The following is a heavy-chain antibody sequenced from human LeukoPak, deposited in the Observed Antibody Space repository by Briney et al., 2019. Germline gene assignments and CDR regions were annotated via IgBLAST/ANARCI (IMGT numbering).Heavy chain of an antibody. J-gene: IGHJ4*02. CDR1: GFTFSSYG. D-gene: IGHD3-22*01. Sequence: PGGTLRLSCAASGFTFSSYGMSWVRQAPGKGLEWVSAISGSGGSTYYADSVKGRFTISQDNSKNTLYLQMNSLRAEDTAVYYCAKEPPYYYDSSGYYAVDYWGQGTLVTVSS. CDR3: AKEPPYYYDSSGYYAVDY. CDR2: ISGSGGST. V-gene: IGHV3-23*01.